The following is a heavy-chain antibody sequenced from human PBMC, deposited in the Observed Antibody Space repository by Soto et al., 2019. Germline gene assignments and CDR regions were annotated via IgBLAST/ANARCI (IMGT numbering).Heavy chain of an antibody. J-gene: IGHJ4*02. CDR3: ARSGLGATVFDY. Sequence: SETLSLTCAVYGGSVSGYYWSWIRQPPGKGLEWIGEINHSGSTNYNPSLKSRVTISLDTAKNQFSLKLSSVTAADTAVYYCARSGLGATVFDYSCQGTLVTV. CDR1: GGSVSGYY. CDR2: INHSGST. D-gene: IGHD1-26*01. V-gene: IGHV4-34*01.